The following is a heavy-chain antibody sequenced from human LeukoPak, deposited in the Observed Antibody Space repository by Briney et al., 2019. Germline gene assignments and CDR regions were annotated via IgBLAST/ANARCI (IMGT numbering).Heavy chain of an antibody. CDR1: GFTFSSYA. J-gene: IGHJ4*02. CDR3: AKDSPYDSSGYSFDY. CDR2: VTGSGGTT. D-gene: IGHD3-22*01. V-gene: IGHV3-23*01. Sequence: PGGSLRLSCAASGFTFSSYAMSWVRQTPGKGLEWVSGVTGSGGTTFYADSVKGRFTISRDNSKNSLYLQMNSLRTEDNALYYCAKDSPYDSSGYSFDYWGQGTLVTVSS.